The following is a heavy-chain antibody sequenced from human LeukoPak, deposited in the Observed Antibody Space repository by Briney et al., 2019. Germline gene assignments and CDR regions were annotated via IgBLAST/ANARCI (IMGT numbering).Heavy chain of an antibody. CDR3: ARTTEGGYTYDYFYYYYMDV. V-gene: IGHV4-39*07. CDR2: IFYSGST. J-gene: IGHJ6*03. D-gene: IGHD5-18*01. Sequence: SETLPLTCTVSSGSISTSNYYWGWVRQPPGKALEWIGNIFYSGSTYYSPSLKSRVTISVDTSKNQFSLKLSSVTAADTAVYYCARTTEGGYTYDYFYYYYMDVWGKGTTVTISS. CDR1: SGSISTSNYY.